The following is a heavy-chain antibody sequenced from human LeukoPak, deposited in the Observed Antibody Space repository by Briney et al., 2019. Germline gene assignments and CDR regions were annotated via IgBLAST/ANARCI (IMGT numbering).Heavy chain of an antibody. V-gene: IGHV3-30*18. Sequence: GGSLRLSCAASGFTFSSYGIHWVRQAPGKGLEWVAVISYDGSNKYYADSVKGRFTISRDNSKNTLHLQMSSLRAEDTAVYYCAEDSGGYTYVFDHWGQGTLVTVSS. J-gene: IGHJ4*02. CDR1: GFTFSSYG. CDR2: ISYDGSNK. D-gene: IGHD5-18*01. CDR3: AEDSGGYTYVFDH.